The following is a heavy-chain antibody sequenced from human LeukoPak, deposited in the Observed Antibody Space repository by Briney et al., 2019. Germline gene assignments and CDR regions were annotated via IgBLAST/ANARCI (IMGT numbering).Heavy chain of an antibody. D-gene: IGHD1-26*01. CDR2: INPNSGGT. V-gene: IGHV1-2*02. CDR1: GYTFTGYY. Sequence: GGSAKVSCTVSGYTFTGYYMHWVRQAPGPGVEWMGWINPNSGGTNYAQKFQGRVTMTRDTSISTAYMELSRLRSDDTAVYYCARDHSGSYGITLYYFDYWGQGTLVTVSS. CDR3: ARDHSGSYGITLYYFDY. J-gene: IGHJ4*02.